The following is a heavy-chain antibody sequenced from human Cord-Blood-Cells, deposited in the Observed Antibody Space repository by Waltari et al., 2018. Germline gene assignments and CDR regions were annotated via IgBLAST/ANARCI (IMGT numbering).Heavy chain of an antibody. Sequence: QVQLVQSGAEVKKPGASVKVSCKASGYTFTGYYMHWVRQAPGQGLEWMGWINPNSGGTNYAQKFQGRVTMTRDTSISTAYMELSRLRSDDTAVYYCARVIGYSGSYDAFDIWGQGTMVTVSS. J-gene: IGHJ3*02. D-gene: IGHD1-26*01. V-gene: IGHV1-2*02. CDR1: GYTFTGYY. CDR2: INPNSGGT. CDR3: ARVIGYSGSYDAFDI.